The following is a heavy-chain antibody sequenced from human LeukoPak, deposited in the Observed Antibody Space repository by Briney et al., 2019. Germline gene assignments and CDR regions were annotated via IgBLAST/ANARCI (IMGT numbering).Heavy chain of an antibody. J-gene: IGHJ4*02. Sequence: GGSLRLSCAASGFDFRSYNMNCVRGAPGKGLEWVSYISSSRSTIYYANSVKGRFTISRDNAKNSLHLQMNSLRAEDTAVYYCARDSQRATPNWGQGTLVTVPS. CDR1: GFDFRSYN. CDR3: ARDSQRATPN. CDR2: ISSSRSTI. V-gene: IGHV3-48*01.